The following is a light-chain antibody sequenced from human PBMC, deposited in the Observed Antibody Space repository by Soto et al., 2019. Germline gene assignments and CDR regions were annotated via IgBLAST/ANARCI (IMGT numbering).Light chain of an antibody. Sequence: DIQMTQSPSTLSASIGDRVTITCRASQSISSRLAWYQQKPGKAPKLLIHEASSLESGVPSRFSGSGSETEFTLTISSLQLDDFATYYCQQYNSYPLTFGGGTKVEIK. J-gene: IGKJ4*01. CDR3: QQYNSYPLT. V-gene: IGKV1-5*03. CDR1: QSISSR. CDR2: EAS.